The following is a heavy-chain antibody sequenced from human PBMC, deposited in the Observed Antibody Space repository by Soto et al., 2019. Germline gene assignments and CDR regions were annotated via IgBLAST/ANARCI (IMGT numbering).Heavy chain of an antibody. CDR3: TLIFGVVTASS. V-gene: IGHV3-73*02. Sequence: EVQLVESGGGLVQPGGSLKLSCAASGLTFSGSAMHWVRQASGKGLEWVDRIRSKANSYATAYAASVKGRFTISRDDSKNTAYLQMNSLKTEDTAVYYCTLIFGVVTASSWGQGTLVTVSS. J-gene: IGHJ4*02. CDR1: GLTFSGSA. CDR2: IRSKANSYAT. D-gene: IGHD3-3*01.